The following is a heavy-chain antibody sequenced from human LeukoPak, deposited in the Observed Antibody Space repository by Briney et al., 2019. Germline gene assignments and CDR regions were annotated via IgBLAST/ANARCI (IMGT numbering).Heavy chain of an antibody. Sequence: PGGSLRLSSAASGFTFSSYGMHWVRQAPGKGLEWVAVIWYDGSNKYYADSVKGRFTISRDNSKNTLYLQMNGLRAEDTAVYYCAKDGGERLFRGAKWFDPWGQGTLVTVSS. D-gene: IGHD3-16*01. CDR1: GFTFSSYG. V-gene: IGHV3-30*02. CDR3: AKDGGERLFRGAKWFDP. CDR2: IWYDGSNK. J-gene: IGHJ5*02.